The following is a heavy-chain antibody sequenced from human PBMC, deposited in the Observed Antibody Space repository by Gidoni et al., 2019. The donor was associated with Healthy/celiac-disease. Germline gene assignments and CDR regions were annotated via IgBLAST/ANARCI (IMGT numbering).Heavy chain of an antibody. J-gene: IGHJ4*02. V-gene: IGHV3-11*01. CDR1: GFTFSDYY. D-gene: IGHD2-15*01. CDR3: ARGVEEGLNIVVVVAWFDY. Sequence: QVQLVESGGGLVKPGGSLRLSCAASGFTFSDYYMSWIRQAPGKGLEWVSYISSSGSTIYYADSVKGRCTISRDNAKNSLYLQMNSLRAEDTAVYYCARGVEEGLNIVVVVAWFDYWGQGTLVTVSS. CDR2: ISSSGSTI.